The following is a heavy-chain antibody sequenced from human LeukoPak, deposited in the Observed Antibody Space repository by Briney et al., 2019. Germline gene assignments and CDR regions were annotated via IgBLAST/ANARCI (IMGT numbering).Heavy chain of an antibody. J-gene: IGHJ4*02. CDR1: GYTFSRYY. CDR2: IDPTSGGT. D-gene: IGHD2-2*02. V-gene: IGHV1-2*02. CDR3: GRVPGPYTTRRFDY. Sequence: ASVRVSCKTSGYTFSRYYLHWVRQAPGQGPEWMGRIDPTSGGTHYAQKFQGRVTVTRDTSTSTVYMELSGLRSDDTAVYYWGRVPGPYTTRRFDYWGQGTLVTVSS.